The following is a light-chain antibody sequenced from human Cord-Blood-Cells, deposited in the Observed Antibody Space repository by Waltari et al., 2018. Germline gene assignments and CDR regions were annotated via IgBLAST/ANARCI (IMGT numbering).Light chain of an antibody. J-gene: IGKJ1*01. Sequence: DIQMTQSPSSLSASVGDRVTITCRASQSISSYLNWYQQKPGKDPKLLIYAASSLQSGVPSRFSGIESETDFTLTISSLQPEDFATYDCQQRYSTPPFAQGTKVEIK. CDR3: QQRYSTPP. CDR2: AAS. V-gene: IGKV1-39*01. CDR1: QSISSY.